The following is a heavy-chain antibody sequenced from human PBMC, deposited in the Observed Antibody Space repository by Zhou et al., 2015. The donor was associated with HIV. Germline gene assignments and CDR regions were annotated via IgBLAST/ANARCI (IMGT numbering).Heavy chain of an antibody. V-gene: IGHV3-33*01. CDR1: GFTFSTYG. CDR3: AREESYYGSGSYYNVAYHYYYGMDV. CDR2: IWNDGSNK. Sequence: VQLVESGGGVVQPGRSLRLSCVASGFTFSTYGMHWVRQAPGKGLEWVAVIWNDGSNKYFADSVKGRFSISRDNSKNTVYLQMNSLRAEDTAVYYCAREESYYGSGSYYNVAYHYYYGMDVWGQGTTVTVSS. D-gene: IGHD3-10*01. J-gene: IGHJ6*02.